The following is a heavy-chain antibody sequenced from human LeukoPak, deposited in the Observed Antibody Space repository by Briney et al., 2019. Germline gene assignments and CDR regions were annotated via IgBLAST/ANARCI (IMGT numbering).Heavy chain of an antibody. J-gene: IGHJ3*02. D-gene: IGHD2-2*01. Sequence: TLSLSCTVPGGSISSGGYYWSWIRQPPGKGLEWIGYIYHSGSTYYNPSLKSRVTISVDRSKNQFSLKLSSVTAADTAVYYCARDRGGDIVVVPAADAFDIWGQGTMVTVSS. CDR3: ARDRGGDIVVVPAADAFDI. V-gene: IGHV4-30-2*01. CDR2: IYHSGST. CDR1: GGSISSGGYY.